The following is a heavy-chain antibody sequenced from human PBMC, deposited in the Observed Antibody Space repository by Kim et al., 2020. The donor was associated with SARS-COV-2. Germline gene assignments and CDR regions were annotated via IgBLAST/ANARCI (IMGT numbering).Heavy chain of an antibody. V-gene: IGHV3-66*01. Sequence: RRKERRGERKEKGKGREWVSVIYSGGSTYYADSVKGRFTISRDNSKNTLYLQMNSLRAEDTAVYYCASRPGSPASAFDIWGQGT. CDR2: IYSGGST. D-gene: IGHD1-26*01. CDR1: RRKE. CDR3: ASRPGSPASAFDI. J-gene: IGHJ3*02.